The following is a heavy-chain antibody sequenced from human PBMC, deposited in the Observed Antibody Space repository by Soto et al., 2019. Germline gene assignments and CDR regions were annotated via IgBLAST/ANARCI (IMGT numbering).Heavy chain of an antibody. CDR1: GGSISSSSYY. V-gene: IGHV4-39*01. D-gene: IGHD6-19*01. Sequence: QLQLQESGPGLVKSSETLSLTCTVSGGSISSSSYYWAWIRQPPGKGLEWIGSIYYSGNTYYNPSLKSRVTISVDTSENQFSLKLSSVTAADTAVYYCARRLSGSGWYGLKFDVWGQGTLVTVSS. CDR2: IYYSGNT. J-gene: IGHJ4*02. CDR3: ARRLSGSGWYGLKFDV.